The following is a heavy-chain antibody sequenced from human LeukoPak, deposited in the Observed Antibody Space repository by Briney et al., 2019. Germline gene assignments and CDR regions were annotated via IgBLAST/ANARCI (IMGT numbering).Heavy chain of an antibody. Sequence: SETLSLTCTVSGGSISSSSYYWGWIRQPPGKGLEWIGSIYYSGSTYYNPSLKSRVTISVDTSKNQFSLKLSSVTAADTAVYYCAREPGMDYYDSSGPPAHFDYWGQGTLVTVSS. D-gene: IGHD3-22*01. V-gene: IGHV4-39*07. CDR3: AREPGMDYYDSSGPPAHFDY. J-gene: IGHJ4*02. CDR2: IYYSGST. CDR1: GGSISSSSYY.